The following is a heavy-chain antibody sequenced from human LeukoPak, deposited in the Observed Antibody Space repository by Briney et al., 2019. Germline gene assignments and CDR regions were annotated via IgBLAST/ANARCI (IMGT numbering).Heavy chain of an antibody. Sequence: GGSLRHSCAASGFTFSRYWMTWVRQAPGKGLEWVANIKEDGSEKNYVDSAMGRFTISRDIAKNSLYLQMNSLRAEDTAVYYCAIAAGWAQAYWGQGTLVTVSS. J-gene: IGHJ4*02. CDR2: IKEDGSEK. V-gene: IGHV3-7*01. D-gene: IGHD6-25*01. CDR3: AIAAGWAQAY. CDR1: GFTFSRYW.